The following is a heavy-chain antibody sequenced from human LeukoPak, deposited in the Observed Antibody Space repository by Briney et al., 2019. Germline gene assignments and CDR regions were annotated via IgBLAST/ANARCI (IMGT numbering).Heavy chain of an antibody. D-gene: IGHD3-10*01. CDR1: GFTFSSYG. CDR3: AKDLGWGFGELSTPIDY. Sequence: GRSLRLSCAASGFTFSSYGMHWVRQAPGKGLEWVAVIWYDGSNKYYADSVKGRFTISRDNSKNTLYLQMNSLRAEDTAVYYCAKDLGWGFGELSTPIDYWGQGTLVTVSS. J-gene: IGHJ4*02. CDR2: IWYDGSNK. V-gene: IGHV3-33*06.